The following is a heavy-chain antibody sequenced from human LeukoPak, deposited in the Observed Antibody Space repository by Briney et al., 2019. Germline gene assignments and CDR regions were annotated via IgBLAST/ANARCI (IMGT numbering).Heavy chain of an antibody. CDR3: ARQPGGEMANALDY. CDR1: GGSFSGYY. Sequence: SETLSLTCAVYGGSFSGYYWSWIRQPPGKGLEWIGEINHSGSTNYNPSLKSRVTISVDTSKNQLSLKLSSVTAADTAVYYCARQPGGEMANALDYWGQGTLVTVSS. J-gene: IGHJ4*02. D-gene: IGHD5-24*01. CDR2: INHSGST. V-gene: IGHV4-34*01.